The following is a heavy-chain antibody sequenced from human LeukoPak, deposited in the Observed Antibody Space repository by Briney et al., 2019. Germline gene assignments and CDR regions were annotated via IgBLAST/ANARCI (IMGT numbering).Heavy chain of an antibody. Sequence: PGGSLRLSCAASGFTFSNLAMSWVRQAPGKGLEWVSAISGDGNIYYADSVKGRFTISKDNSKNTLYLQMNNLRAEDTAVYYCAKRTVTFDYWGQGTLVTVSS. V-gene: IGHV3-23*01. J-gene: IGHJ4*02. CDR1: GFTFSNLA. CDR2: ISGDGNI. CDR3: AKRTVTFDY. D-gene: IGHD4-11*01.